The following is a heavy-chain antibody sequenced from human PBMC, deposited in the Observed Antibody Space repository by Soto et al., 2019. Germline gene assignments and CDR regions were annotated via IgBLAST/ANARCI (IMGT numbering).Heavy chain of an antibody. D-gene: IGHD3-9*01. V-gene: IGHV4-59*08. CDR2: IYYSGST. Sequence: SETLSLTCVVSGDSMSSYYWSWIRQPPGKGLEWIGYIYYSGSTNYNPSLKSRVTISVDTSKNQFSLKLSSVTAADTAVYYCARLYDGDILTGNDYWGQGTLVTVSS. CDR3: ARLYDGDILTGNDY. CDR1: GDSMSSYY. J-gene: IGHJ4*02.